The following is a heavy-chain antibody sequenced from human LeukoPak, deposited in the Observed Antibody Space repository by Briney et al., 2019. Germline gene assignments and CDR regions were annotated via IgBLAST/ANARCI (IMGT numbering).Heavy chain of an antibody. D-gene: IGHD2-15*01. Sequence: GSLRLSCAASGFTFSSYAMSWVRQAPGRGLEWVSTISGSGDNTYYADSVKGRFTISRDNSKSTLYLQMNSLRAEDTAVYYCAKDPTGWYDYWGQGTLVTVSS. V-gene: IGHV3-23*01. CDR3: AKDPTGWYDY. J-gene: IGHJ4*02. CDR2: ISGSGDNT. CDR1: GFTFSSYA.